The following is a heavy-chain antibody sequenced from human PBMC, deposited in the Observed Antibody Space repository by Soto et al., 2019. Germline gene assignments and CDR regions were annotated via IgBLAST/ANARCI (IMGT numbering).Heavy chain of an antibody. D-gene: IGHD6-13*01. V-gene: IGHV2-5*02. CDR3: APFMYSSSWFDP. CDR1: GFSLSTSGVG. CDR2: IYWDGDK. J-gene: IGHJ5*02. Sequence: QITLKESGPTLVKPTQPLTLTCTFSGFSLSTSGVGVGWIRQPPGKALEWLALIYWDGDKRYSPSLQSSITITNDTSKNPVVLTITDMDPVDTATYYCAPFMYSSSWFDPWGQGTLVTVSS.